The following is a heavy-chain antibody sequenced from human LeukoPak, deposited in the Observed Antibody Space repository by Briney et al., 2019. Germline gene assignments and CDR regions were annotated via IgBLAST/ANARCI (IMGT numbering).Heavy chain of an antibody. J-gene: IGHJ5*02. Sequence: PSQTLSLTCAVSGGSISSGGYSWSWIRQPPGKGLEWIGYIYHSGSTYYNPSLKSRVTISVDRSKNQFSLKLSSVTAADTAVYYCARDIVATMTHHWFDPWGQGTLVTVSS. CDR1: GGSISSGGYS. D-gene: IGHD5-12*01. CDR2: IYHSGST. V-gene: IGHV4-30-2*01. CDR3: ARDIVATMTHHWFDP.